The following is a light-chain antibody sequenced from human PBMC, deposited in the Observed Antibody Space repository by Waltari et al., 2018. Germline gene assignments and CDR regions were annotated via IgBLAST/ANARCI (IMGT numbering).Light chain of an antibody. J-gene: IGLJ3*02. CDR2: KDI. Sequence: SHELTHPPSVSVSLGQMARISCSGEALSTKYFYWYQQKPGQSPVLIIYKDIERASGTPGRFSGSSSGTLVTLTISGVQAEDEADYYCLSPDSGGTYWVFGGGTKLTVL. CDR1: ALSTKY. CDR3: LSPDSGGTYWV. V-gene: IGLV3-16*01.